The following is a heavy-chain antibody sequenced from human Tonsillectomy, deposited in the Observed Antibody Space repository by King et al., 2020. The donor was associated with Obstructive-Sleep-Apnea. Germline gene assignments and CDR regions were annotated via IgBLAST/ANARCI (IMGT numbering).Heavy chain of an antibody. Sequence: QLQESGPGLVKPSETLSLTCTVSGGSISSYYWSWIRQPPGKGLEWIGYIYYSGSTNYNPSLKSRVTISVDPSKNQFSLKLSSVTAADTAVYYCARRRGAEYYFDYWGQGTLVTVSS. CDR2: IYYSGST. D-gene: IGHD3-16*01. CDR1: GGSISSYY. CDR3: ARRRGAEYYFDY. J-gene: IGHJ4*02. V-gene: IGHV4-59*08.